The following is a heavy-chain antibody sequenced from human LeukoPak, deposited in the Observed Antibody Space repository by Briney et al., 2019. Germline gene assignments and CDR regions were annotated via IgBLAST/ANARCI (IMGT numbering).Heavy chain of an antibody. CDR3: VRDHSYSDWYGGD. J-gene: IGHJ4*02. D-gene: IGHD6-19*01. CDR2: IYSGGST. Sequence: GGSLRLSCAASGFTVSSNYMSWVRQAPGKGLEWVSVIYSGGSTYYADSVKGRFTISRDNAKNSLSLQMSSLRAEDTAVYYCVRDHSYSDWYGGDWGQGTLVTVSS. V-gene: IGHV3-53*01. CDR1: GFTVSSNY.